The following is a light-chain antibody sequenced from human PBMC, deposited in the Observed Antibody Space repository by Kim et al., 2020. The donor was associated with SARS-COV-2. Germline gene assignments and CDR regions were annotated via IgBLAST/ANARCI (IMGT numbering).Light chain of an antibody. CDR1: KLWDKY. CDR2: QGN. Sequence: SAGHTARITCSGVKLWDKYACCYQQKPGQSPVLVIYQGNTRPSGIPERFAVSNTGNTATLTISGTQAMDEADYYCQAWDSSTFYVFGTGTKVTVL. CDR3: QAWDSSTFYV. J-gene: IGLJ1*01. V-gene: IGLV3-1*01.